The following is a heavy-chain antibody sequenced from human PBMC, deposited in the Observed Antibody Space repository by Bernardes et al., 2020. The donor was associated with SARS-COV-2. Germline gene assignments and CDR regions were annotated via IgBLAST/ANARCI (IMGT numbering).Heavy chain of an antibody. V-gene: IGHV4-39*01. Sequence: SESLSLTCTVSSGSISNSNYYWGWLRQPPGQGLEWTGSIYSGGTTYKNPSLQRRVTTSVDTYKNQSSLRLTSVTAADTAVYYCVGSSYGRDCNLGELRSWDGGRDVGSEGTTVTVSS. CDR3: VGSSYGRDCNLGELRSWDGGRDV. CDR1: SGSISNSNYY. D-gene: IGHD2-21*02. CDR2: IYSGGTT. J-gene: IGHJ6*04.